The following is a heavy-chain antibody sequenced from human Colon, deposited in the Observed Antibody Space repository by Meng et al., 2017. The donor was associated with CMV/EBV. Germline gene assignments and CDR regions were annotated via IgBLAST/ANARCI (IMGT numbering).Heavy chain of an antibody. CDR2: IFSGDSDT. D-gene: IGHD4-17*01. CDR1: GYSFSTYW. J-gene: IGHJ6*02. CDR3: ARLAGDYVRGQTTGWGWKYNGMDV. Sequence: SCKGSGYSFSTYWIGWVRQKPGKGLEWMGIIFSGDSDTRYSPSFEGQVTISVDRAATAYLQWNSLKTSDTGTYFCARLAGDYVRGQTTGWGWKYNGMDVWGQGTSVTVSS. V-gene: IGHV5-51*01.